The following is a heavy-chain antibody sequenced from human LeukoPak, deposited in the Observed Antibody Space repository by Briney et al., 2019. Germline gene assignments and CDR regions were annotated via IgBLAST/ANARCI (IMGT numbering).Heavy chain of an antibody. CDR1: GFTFSSYA. CDR2: IYNYEST. Sequence: AGGSLRLSCAASGFTFSSYAMSWVRQAPGKGLEWVSVIYNYESTYYADSVKGRFTISRDNSKNPLYLQMNSLRAEDTAVYYCAREYTTVTIAGEAFDLWGQGTMVTVSS. J-gene: IGHJ3*01. V-gene: IGHV3-66*01. D-gene: IGHD4-17*01. CDR3: AREYTTVTIAGEAFDL.